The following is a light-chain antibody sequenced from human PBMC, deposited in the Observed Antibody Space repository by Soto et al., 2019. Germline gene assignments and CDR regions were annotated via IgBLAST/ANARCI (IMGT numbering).Light chain of an antibody. J-gene: IGKJ1*01. V-gene: IGKV3-15*01. CDR2: DAS. CDR1: QSLSSS. Sequence: EIVMTQSPATLSVSPGERATLSCRASQSLSSSLAWYQQKPGQAPRLLIYDASTKATDIPARLSGSGSGTEFTLTISSLQSEDSAVYYCLQYFRWRTFGQGTKVEIK. CDR3: LQYFRWRT.